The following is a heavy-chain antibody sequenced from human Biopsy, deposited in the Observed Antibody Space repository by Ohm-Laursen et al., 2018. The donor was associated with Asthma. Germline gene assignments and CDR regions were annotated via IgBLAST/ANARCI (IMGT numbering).Heavy chain of an antibody. Sequence: SDTLSLTCSLSSGSGGYMRSGNYYWGWIRQPPGKGLEWIGSIYYSGTTYYNPPLGSRVTVSADTSKNQFSLKLTSVTAADTAVYYCVRGSSSWHHGPFHYYYGLDVWGQGTTATVSS. CDR2: IYYSGTT. CDR3: VRGSSSWHHGPFHYYYGLDV. J-gene: IGHJ6*02. V-gene: IGHV4-39*01. D-gene: IGHD6-13*01. CDR1: SGSGGYMRSGNYY.